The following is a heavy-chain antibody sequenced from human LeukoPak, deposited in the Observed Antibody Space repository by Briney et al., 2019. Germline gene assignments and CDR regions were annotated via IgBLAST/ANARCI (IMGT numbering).Heavy chain of an antibody. CDR1: GGSISSSSYY. V-gene: IGHV4-39*07. Sequence: SETLSLTCTVSGGSISSSSYYWGWIRQPPGKGLEWIGSIYYSGSTYYNPSLKSRVTISVDTSKNQFSLKLSSVTAADTAVYYCAREVRSSVEDRFDYWGQGTLVTVSS. J-gene: IGHJ4*02. CDR3: AREVRSSVEDRFDY. CDR2: IYYSGST. D-gene: IGHD3-3*01.